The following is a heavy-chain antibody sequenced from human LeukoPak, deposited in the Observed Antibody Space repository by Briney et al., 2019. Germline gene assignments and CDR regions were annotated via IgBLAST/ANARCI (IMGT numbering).Heavy chain of an antibody. Sequence: GGSLRLSCATSGFTFTTYWMSWVRQASGKGLEWVATLNHYGGDKYYVDSVKGRFTISRDNAESSLYLQMNGLRAEDTAVYYCVRGDFDFWGQGTLVTVSS. J-gene: IGHJ4*02. CDR2: LNHYGGDK. V-gene: IGHV3-7*04. CDR3: VRGDFDF. CDR1: GFTFTTYW.